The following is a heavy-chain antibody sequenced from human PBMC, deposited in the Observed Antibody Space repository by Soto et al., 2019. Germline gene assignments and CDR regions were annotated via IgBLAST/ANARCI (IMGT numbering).Heavy chain of an antibody. V-gene: IGHV1-69*06. D-gene: IGHD3-10*01. J-gene: IGHJ6*02. CDR3: ARGYRELFFYAMDV. Sequence: QVELVQSGIEVKNPGSSVKVSCKASGDTFSNYAINWVRQAPGQGLEWMGGIIPFYDKPNYAENFLGRVTISADKFTATAYLEVSSLRSEDTAVYFCARGYRELFFYAMDVWGRGTPDIVSS. CDR2: IIPFYDKP. CDR1: GDTFSNYA.